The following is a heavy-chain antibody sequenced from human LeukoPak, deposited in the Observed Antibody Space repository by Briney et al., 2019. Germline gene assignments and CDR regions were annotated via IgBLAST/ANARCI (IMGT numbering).Heavy chain of an antibody. Sequence: SETLSLTCTVSGGSISSSSHSWGWIRQPPGKGLEWTGSMYYTGRTYYNPSLKSRVTISVDTSKNQFSLKLSSVTAADTAVYYCAQSLGSSNWIGNWFDPWGQGTLVTVSS. V-gene: IGHV4-39*01. CDR1: GGSISSSSHS. J-gene: IGHJ5*02. CDR2: MYYTGRT. CDR3: AQSLGSSNWIGNWFDP. D-gene: IGHD6-13*01.